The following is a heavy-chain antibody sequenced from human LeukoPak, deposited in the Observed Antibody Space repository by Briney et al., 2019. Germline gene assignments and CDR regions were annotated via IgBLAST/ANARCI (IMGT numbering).Heavy chain of an antibody. Sequence: PGGSLRLSCAASGFTFSSYAMNWVRQAPGKGLEWVSAISGSSDSTYYADSVKGRFTISRDNAKNSLYLQMNSLRAEDTAVYYCAELGITMIGGVWGKGTTVTISS. CDR2: ISGSSDST. D-gene: IGHD3-10*02. V-gene: IGHV3-23*01. CDR1: GFTFSSYA. CDR3: AELGITMIGGV. J-gene: IGHJ6*04.